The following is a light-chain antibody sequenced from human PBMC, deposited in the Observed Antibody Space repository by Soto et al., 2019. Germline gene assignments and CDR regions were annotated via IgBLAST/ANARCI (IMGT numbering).Light chain of an antibody. CDR1: SSDVGRYNY. V-gene: IGLV2-11*01. Sequence: QSVLTQPRSVSGSPGQSVTISCTGTSSDVGRYNYVSWYQQHPGKAPKLIIYDVSRRPSGVPDRFSGSKSGNTASLTISGLQAEDEADYFCCSYAGSYVFGTGTKLTVL. CDR2: DVS. CDR3: CSYAGSYV. J-gene: IGLJ1*01.